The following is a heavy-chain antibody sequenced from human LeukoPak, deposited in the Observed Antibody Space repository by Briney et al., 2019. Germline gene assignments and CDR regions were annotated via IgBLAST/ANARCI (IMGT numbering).Heavy chain of an antibody. V-gene: IGHV3-48*03. D-gene: IGHD6-13*01. Sequence: PGGSLRLSCTASGFTFGDYAMSWVRQAPGKGLEWISYISSSGSTMYYADSVKGRFTISRDNAKNSLYLQMNSLRAEDTAIYYCASSSWYALDYWGQGTLVTVSS. CDR1: GFTFGDYA. CDR3: ASSSWYALDY. J-gene: IGHJ4*02. CDR2: ISSSGSTM.